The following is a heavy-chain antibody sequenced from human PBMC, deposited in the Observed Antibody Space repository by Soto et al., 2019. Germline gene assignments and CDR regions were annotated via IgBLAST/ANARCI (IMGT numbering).Heavy chain of an antibody. CDR2: IRFDGSNK. CDR1: GFYFSNYG. CDR3: ARDGDYGGNSEAVGYDGMDV. Sequence: QVQLVESGGAVVQPGGSLRLSCAASGFYFSNYGMHWVRQAPGKGLEWVAVIRFDGSNKYYGDPVKGRFTISRDNSKNTLYLQMSNLKGEDTAVYYCARDGDYGGNSEAVGYDGMDVWGQGTTVTVSS. J-gene: IGHJ6*02. D-gene: IGHD4-17*01. V-gene: IGHV3-33*01.